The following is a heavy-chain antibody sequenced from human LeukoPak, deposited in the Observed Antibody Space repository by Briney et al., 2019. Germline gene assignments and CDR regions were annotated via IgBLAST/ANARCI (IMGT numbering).Heavy chain of an antibody. CDR1: GFTFSSYA. Sequence: GGSLRLSCAASGFTFSSYAMHWVRQAPGKGLEYVSAISSSGGSTYYANSVKGRFTISRDNSKNTLYLQMGSLRAEDMAVYYCARVRRIAAASMAGAFDIWGQGTMVTVSS. CDR2: ISSSGGST. J-gene: IGHJ3*02. D-gene: IGHD6-13*01. CDR3: ARVRRIAAASMAGAFDI. V-gene: IGHV3-64*01.